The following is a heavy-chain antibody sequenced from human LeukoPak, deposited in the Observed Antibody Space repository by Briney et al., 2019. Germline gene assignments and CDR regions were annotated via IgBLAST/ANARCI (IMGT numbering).Heavy chain of an antibody. CDR3: AAGEGYCSSTSCYNFDY. CDR2: IIPIFGTA. D-gene: IGHD2-2*02. J-gene: IGHJ4*02. V-gene: IGHV1-69*05. Sequence: PVKVSCKASGYTFIGYYMHWVRQAPGQGLEWMGRIIPIFGTANYAQKFQGRVTITTDESTSTAYMELSSLRSEDTAVYYCAAGEGYCSSTSCYNFDYWGQGTLVTVSS. CDR1: GYTFIGYY.